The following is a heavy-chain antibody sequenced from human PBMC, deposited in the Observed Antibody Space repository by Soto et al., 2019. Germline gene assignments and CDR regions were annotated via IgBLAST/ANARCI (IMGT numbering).Heavy chain of an antibody. CDR3: ARDFWSGYGYFDF. CDR2: IYYTGTT. D-gene: IGHD3-3*01. V-gene: IGHV4-31*03. CDR1: GASIDCSGPY. J-gene: IGHJ4*02. Sequence: QVQLQESGPGLVKPSQTLSLTCTVSGASIDCSGPYWSWIRQLPGKGLEWIGYIYYTGTTYYNPSLESRLTISTDTSNNQVSLKLTSVTAADTAVYYCARDFWSGYGYFDFWGQGTLVTVSS.